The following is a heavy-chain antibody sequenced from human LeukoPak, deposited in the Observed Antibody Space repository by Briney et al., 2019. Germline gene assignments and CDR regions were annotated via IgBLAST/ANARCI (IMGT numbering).Heavy chain of an antibody. J-gene: IGHJ4*02. D-gene: IGHD3-3*01. Sequence: PGGSLRLSCVASGFTFDTFWMNWVRQAPGKGLEWVSLISGDGGSTYYADSVKGRFTISRDNSKNSLYLQMNSLRTEDTALYYCAKDMARARDFWSGYYSGGIDYWGQGTLVTVSS. CDR1: GFTFDTFW. CDR3: AKDMARARDFWSGYYSGGIDY. CDR2: ISGDGGST. V-gene: IGHV3-43*02.